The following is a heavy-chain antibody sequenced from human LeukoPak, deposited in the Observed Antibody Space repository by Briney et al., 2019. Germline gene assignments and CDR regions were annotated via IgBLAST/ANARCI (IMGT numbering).Heavy chain of an antibody. D-gene: IGHD5-24*01. Sequence: GGSLRLSCAASGFTFSSYSMNWVRQAPGKGLEWVSSISSSSSYIYYADSVKSRFTISRDNAKNSLYLQMNSLRAEDTAVYYCARGEMATTIDWGQGTLVTVSS. J-gene: IGHJ4*02. V-gene: IGHV3-21*01. CDR2: ISSSSSYI. CDR3: ARGEMATTID. CDR1: GFTFSSYS.